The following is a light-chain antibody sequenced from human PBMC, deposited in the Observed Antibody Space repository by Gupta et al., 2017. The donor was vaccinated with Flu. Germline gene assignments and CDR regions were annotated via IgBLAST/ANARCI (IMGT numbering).Light chain of an antibody. J-gene: IGKJ2*01. V-gene: IGKV1-5*03. Sequence: SVGDRVTITGRASQSISSWLAWYQQKPGKGPKVLIYKASTLESGVPPRFSGSEFGTEFTLTISSLQPDDFATYYCQQDNSYPYTFGQGTKLEIK. CDR2: KAS. CDR1: QSISSW. CDR3: QQDNSYPYT.